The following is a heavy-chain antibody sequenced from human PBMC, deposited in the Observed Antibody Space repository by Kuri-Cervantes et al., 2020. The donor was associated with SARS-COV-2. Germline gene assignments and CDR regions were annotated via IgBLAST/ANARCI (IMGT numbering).Heavy chain of an antibody. J-gene: IGHJ3*02. CDR1: GYIFNIYY. D-gene: IGHD6-6*01. Sequence: ASVKVSCKASGYIFNIYYMHWVRQAPGQGLEWMGIINPSGDSTTYAQKFQGRVTMTRDSSTSTLYMELSSLTSDDTAAYYCAREIYSTSSQAFDIWGQGTMVTVSS. CDR2: INPSGDST. V-gene: IGHV1-46*02. CDR3: AREIYSTSSQAFDI.